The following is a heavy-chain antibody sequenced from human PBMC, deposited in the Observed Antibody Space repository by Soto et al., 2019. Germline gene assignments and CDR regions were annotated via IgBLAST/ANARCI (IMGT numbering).Heavy chain of an antibody. CDR1: GGTFSTYP. CDR2: IIAIFSTT. V-gene: IGHV1-69*12. Sequence: QVQLVQSGAEVKKPASSVKVSCKASGGTFSTYPISWVRQAPGQGLEWLGGIIAIFSTTNYAQKFKGRDTITAGEPTAAADMELSSLRSEDTAVYYCATGDVVGVVVTWGMDVWGQGTTVTVSS. CDR3: ATGDVVGVVVTWGMDV. J-gene: IGHJ6*02. D-gene: IGHD3-3*01.